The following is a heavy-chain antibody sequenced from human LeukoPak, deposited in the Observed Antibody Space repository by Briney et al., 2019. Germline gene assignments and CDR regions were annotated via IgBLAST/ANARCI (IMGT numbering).Heavy chain of an antibody. CDR2: IWYDGSNK. CDR3: ARHKDWTFDY. V-gene: IGHV3-33*01. Sequence: SGGSLRLSCAASGSTFGSYDMHWVRQAPGKGLEWVAVIWYDGSNKYYADSVKGRFTISRDISKNTLYLQMNSLRAEDTAVYYCARHKDWTFDYWGQGTLVTVSS. J-gene: IGHJ4*02. D-gene: IGHD3/OR15-3a*01. CDR1: GSTFGSYD.